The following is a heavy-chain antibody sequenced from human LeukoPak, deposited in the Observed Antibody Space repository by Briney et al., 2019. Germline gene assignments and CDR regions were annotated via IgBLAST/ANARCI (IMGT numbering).Heavy chain of an antibody. CDR2: INSDGRNI. J-gene: IGHJ6*03. CDR1: GFSFSDYW. V-gene: IGHV3-74*03. D-gene: IGHD1-1*01. CDR3: ARAISWNGAQGHMDV. Sequence: GGSLRLSCAASGFSFSDYWMHWVRQAPGKGLVWVSRINSDGRNIAYADSVKGRFTISRDNAKNTLYLEMNSLTIEDTAVYYCARAISWNGAQGHMDVWGKGTTITVS.